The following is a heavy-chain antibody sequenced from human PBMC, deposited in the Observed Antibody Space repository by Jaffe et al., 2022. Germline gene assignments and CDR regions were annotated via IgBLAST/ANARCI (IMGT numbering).Heavy chain of an antibody. V-gene: IGHV3-48*03. J-gene: IGHJ3*02. CDR1: GFTFSSYE. CDR3: ARAYYYVAFDI. Sequence: EVQLVESGGGLVQPGGSLRLSCAASGFTFSSYEMNWVRQAPGKGLEWVSYISSSGSTIYYADSVKGRFTISRDNAKNSLYLQMNSLRAEDTAVYYCARAYYYVAFDIWGQGTMVTVSS. D-gene: IGHD3-22*01. CDR2: ISSSGSTI.